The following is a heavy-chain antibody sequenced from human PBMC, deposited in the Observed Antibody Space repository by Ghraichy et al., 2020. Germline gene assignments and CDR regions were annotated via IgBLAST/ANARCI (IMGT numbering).Heavy chain of an antibody. D-gene: IGHD3-22*01. V-gene: IGHV4-34*01. CDR3: ARQYYYDSSGYSYVSLFYYYGMDV. CDR2: INHSGST. J-gene: IGHJ6*02. Sequence: SETLPLTCAVYGGSFSGYYWSWIRQPPGKGLEWIGEINHSGSTNYNPSLKSRVTISVDTSKNQFSLKLSSVTAADTAVYYCARQYYYDSSGYSYVSLFYYYGMDVWGQGTTVTVSS. CDR1: GGSFSGYY.